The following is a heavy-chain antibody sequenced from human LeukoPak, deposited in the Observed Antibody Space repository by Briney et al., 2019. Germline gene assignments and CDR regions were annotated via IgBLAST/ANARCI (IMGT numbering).Heavy chain of an antibody. CDR2: ISGSGGST. J-gene: IGHJ4*02. CDR3: AKGSEDKVATTLYHFDY. D-gene: IGHD5-12*01. CDR1: GFTFSSYA. V-gene: IGHV3-23*01. Sequence: GGSLRLSCAASGFTFSSYAMSWVRQAPGKGLEWVSAISGSGGSTYYADSVKGRFTISRDNSKNTLYLQMNSLRAEDRAVYYCAKGSEDKVATTLYHFDYWGQGTPGTGSP.